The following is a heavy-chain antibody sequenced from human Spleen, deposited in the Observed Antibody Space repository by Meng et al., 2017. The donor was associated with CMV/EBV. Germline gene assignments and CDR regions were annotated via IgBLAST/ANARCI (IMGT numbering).Heavy chain of an antibody. CDR1: GGTFSSYA. Sequence: ASVKVSCKASGGTFSSYAISWVRQAPGQGLEWMGWINPNSGATNYAQKFQGRVTMTRDTSLSTAYLDLSRLRSDDTAVFFCARAPCSTATCYIYYYYGLDVWGQGTTVTVSS. CDR3: ARAPCSTATCYIYYYYGLDV. D-gene: IGHD2-2*02. CDR2: INPNSGAT. V-gene: IGHV1-2*02. J-gene: IGHJ6*02.